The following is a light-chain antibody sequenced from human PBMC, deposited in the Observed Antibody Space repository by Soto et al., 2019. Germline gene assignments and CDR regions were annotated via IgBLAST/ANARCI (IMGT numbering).Light chain of an antibody. V-gene: IGKV1-5*01. J-gene: IGKJ4*01. CDR1: QSINNL. CDR2: DVS. CDR3: QQRSNWPPI. Sequence: DVQITQSPSTLSASVGDRVTITCRASQSINNLLAWYQQKPGKAPKFLIYDVSTLESGVPSRFSGSGSGTDFTLTISSLEPEDFAVYYCQQRSNWPPIFGGGTKVDIK.